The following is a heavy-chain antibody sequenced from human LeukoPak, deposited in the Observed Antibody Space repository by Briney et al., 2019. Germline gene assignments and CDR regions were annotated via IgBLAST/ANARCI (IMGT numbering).Heavy chain of an antibody. CDR2: FRGSGGST. D-gene: IGHD5-18*01. CDR1: GFTFSSYS. J-gene: IGHJ5*02. Sequence: GGSLRLSCAASGFTFSSYSMSWVRQAPGKGLEGVPAFRGSGGSTYYADSVKGRFTISRDNSKNTLYLQMNSLRAEDTAVYYCAKSPLGSELWFGEGWFDPWGQGTLVTVSS. CDR3: AKSPLGSELWFGEGWFDP. V-gene: IGHV3-23*01.